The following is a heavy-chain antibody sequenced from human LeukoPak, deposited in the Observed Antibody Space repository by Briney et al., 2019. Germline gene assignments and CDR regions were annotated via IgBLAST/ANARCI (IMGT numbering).Heavy chain of an antibody. CDR1: GFTFSSFG. CDR3: AELGITMIGGV. V-gene: IGHV3-30*02. J-gene: IGHJ6*04. CDR2: ILYDGTNK. Sequence: GGSLRLSCAASGFTFSSFGMHWVRQAPGQGLEWVAFILYDGTNKYYADSVKGRFTTSRDNSKNTLSLQMNSLRAEDTAVYYCAELGITMIGGVWGKGTTVTISS. D-gene: IGHD3-10*02.